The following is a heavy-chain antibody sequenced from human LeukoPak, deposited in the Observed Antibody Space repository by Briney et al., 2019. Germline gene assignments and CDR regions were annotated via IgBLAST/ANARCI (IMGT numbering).Heavy chain of an antibody. CDR1: GGSFSGYY. J-gene: IGHJ6*03. D-gene: IGHD4-11*01. Sequence: SETLSLTCAVYGGSFSGYYWSWIRQPPGKGLEWIGEINHSGSTNYNPSLKSRVTISVDTSKNQFSLKLGSVTAADTAVYYCARGYSNYVNYYMDVWGKGTTVTVSS. V-gene: IGHV4-34*01. CDR3: ARGYSNYVNYYMDV. CDR2: INHSGST.